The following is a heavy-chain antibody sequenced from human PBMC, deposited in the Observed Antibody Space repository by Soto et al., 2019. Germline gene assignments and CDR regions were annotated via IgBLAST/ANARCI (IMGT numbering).Heavy chain of an antibody. J-gene: IGHJ4*02. CDR3: ARRDSGGFYRYFDS. V-gene: IGHV1-69*06. CDR2: TGSGTGPG. Sequence: QVQLVQSGAEVKKPGSSVKVSCKASGGTFSTNPISWVRQAPGQGLEWMGGTGSGTGPGNHAQKSQGRLTFTVDKSTSPVYMELSSLSSEDTAVYYCARRDSGGFYRYFDSWGQGTLVTVSS. D-gene: IGHD2-15*01. CDR1: GGTFSTNP.